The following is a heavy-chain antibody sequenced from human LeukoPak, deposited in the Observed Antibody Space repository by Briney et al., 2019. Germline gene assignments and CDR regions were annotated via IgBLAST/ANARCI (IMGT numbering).Heavy chain of an antibody. CDR2: ISISSTTI. D-gene: IGHD1-26*01. Sequence: PGGSLRLSCAASGFTFSSYSMNWVRQAPGKGLEWVSYISISSTTIYYADSVKGRFTISRDNAKNSLYLQMNSLSDEDTAVYYCARGAATCDYWGQGTLVTVPS. CDR1: GFTFSSYS. V-gene: IGHV3-48*02. J-gene: IGHJ4*02. CDR3: ARGAATCDY.